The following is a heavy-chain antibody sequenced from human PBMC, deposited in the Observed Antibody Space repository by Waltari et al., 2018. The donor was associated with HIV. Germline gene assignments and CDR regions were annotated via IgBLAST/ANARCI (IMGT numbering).Heavy chain of an antibody. CDR2: MNPNSGNT. CDR1: GYTFPSHD. J-gene: IGHJ3*01. V-gene: IGHV1-8*01. D-gene: IGHD5-18*01. Sequence: QAQLVQSGAEVKKPGASVKVSCKASGYTFPSHDINWVRQATGQGLEWMGWMNPNSGNTGYAQMFQGRVTMTRNTSINTAYMELSSLKSEDTAVYYCARFLRGFSYGGAFDLWGQGTVVIVSS. CDR3: ARFLRGFSYGGAFDL.